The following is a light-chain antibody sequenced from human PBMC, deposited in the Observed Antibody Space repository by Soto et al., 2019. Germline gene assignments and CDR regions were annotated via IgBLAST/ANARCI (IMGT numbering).Light chain of an antibody. V-gene: IGKV1-5*03. CDR1: QSISSW. CDR2: MAS. Sequence: DIQMTQSPSTLSASVGDRVTIACRASQSISSWLAWYQQKPGKAPKLLIYMASSLESGVPSRLSGSGSGTEFTLTISSLQPADFATYYCQQYNSYSTFGQGTKVEIK. CDR3: QQYNSYST. J-gene: IGKJ1*01.